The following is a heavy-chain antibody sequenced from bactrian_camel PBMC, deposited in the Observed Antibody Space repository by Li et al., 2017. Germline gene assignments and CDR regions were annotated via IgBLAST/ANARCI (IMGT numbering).Heavy chain of an antibody. CDR2: LWIGGATT. CDR1: GSGYTHSAYC. CDR3: AASIATVWSRCGIGGTSYRY. D-gene: IGHD5*01. V-gene: IGHV3S42*01. Sequence: VQLVESGGGSVQAGGSLRLSCAASGSGYTHSAYCMGWFRQRPGKDREGLAVLWIGGATTTYADSVKGRFTISQDDAKNTLYLQMSSLKPEDAAMYYCAASIATVWSRCGIGGTSYRYWGQGTQVTVSS. J-gene: IGHJ4*01.